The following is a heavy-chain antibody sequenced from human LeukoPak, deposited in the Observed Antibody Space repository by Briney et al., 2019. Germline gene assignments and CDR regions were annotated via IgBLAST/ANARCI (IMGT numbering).Heavy chain of an antibody. V-gene: IGHV3-21*03. Sequence: GGSLRLSCAASGFTLSGYSMNWVRQAPGKGLEWVSFISSSSSYIYYADSMKGRFTISRVNAKNSLYLQMNSLKTEDTAVYYCTTEDQTYYDFWSGYYPWDYWGQGTLVTVSS. J-gene: IGHJ4*02. CDR1: GFTLSGYS. CDR3: TTEDQTYYDFWSGYYPWDY. CDR2: ISSSSSYI. D-gene: IGHD3-3*01.